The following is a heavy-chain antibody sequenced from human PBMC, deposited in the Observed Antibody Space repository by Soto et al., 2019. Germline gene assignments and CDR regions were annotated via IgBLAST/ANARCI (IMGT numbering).Heavy chain of an antibody. CDR3: AASIVYYGMEV. J-gene: IGHJ6*02. Sequence: PGESFKISCNGSGYTFTNYWIGWVRQMPGKGPEWMGIIYPGDSDTKYNPSFQGKVTISADKSINNTYLQWSSLKASDTAIYYCAASIVYYGMEVWGQGTTVTVSS. V-gene: IGHV5-51*01. CDR1: GYTFTNYW. CDR2: IYPGDSDT. D-gene: IGHD3-16*02.